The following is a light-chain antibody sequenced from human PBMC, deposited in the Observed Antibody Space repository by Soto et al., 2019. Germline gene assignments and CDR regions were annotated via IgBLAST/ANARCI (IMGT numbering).Light chain of an antibody. CDR3: QQYNSYSTT. J-gene: IGKJ1*01. Sequence: DIQMTQSPSTLSASVGDRVTITCRASQSISSWLAWYQQKPGKAPKLLIYDASGLESGVPSRFSGSGSGTEFTLTISSLQPDDFETYYCQQYNSYSTTFGQGTKVDIX. CDR2: DAS. CDR1: QSISSW. V-gene: IGKV1-5*01.